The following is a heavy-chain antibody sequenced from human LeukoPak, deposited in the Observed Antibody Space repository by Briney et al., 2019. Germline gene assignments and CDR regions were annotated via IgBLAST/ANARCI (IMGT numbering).Heavy chain of an antibody. J-gene: IGHJ4*02. CDR2: IYTSGST. CDR3: ASHYYDSSGFYYIEDY. V-gene: IGHV4-61*02. CDR1: GGSISSGSYY. D-gene: IGHD3-22*01. Sequence: SQTLSLTCTVSGGSISSGSYYWSWIRQPAGKGLEWIGRIYTSGSTNYNPSLKSRVTISVDTSKNQFSLKLSSVTAADTAVYYCASHYYDSSGFYYIEDYWDQGTLVTVSS.